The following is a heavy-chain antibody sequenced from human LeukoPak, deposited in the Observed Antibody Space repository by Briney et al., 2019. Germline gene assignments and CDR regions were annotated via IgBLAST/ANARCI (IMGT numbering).Heavy chain of an antibody. J-gene: IGHJ4*02. D-gene: IGHD2-2*01. CDR2: ISHTGSTM. CDR1: GFRFSSYS. V-gene: IGHV3-48*04. Sequence: GGSLRLSCAASGFRFSSYSMNWVRQAPGKGLEWVSYISHTGSTMSYADSVKGQFTISRDNARNSLHLQMNSLRAEDTAVYYCARKFSADIVVVPERLDYWGQGTLVTVSS. CDR3: ARKFSADIVVVPERLDY.